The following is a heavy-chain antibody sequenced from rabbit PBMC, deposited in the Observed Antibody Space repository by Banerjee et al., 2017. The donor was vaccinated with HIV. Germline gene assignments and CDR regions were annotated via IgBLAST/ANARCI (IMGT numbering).Heavy chain of an antibody. D-gene: IGHD1-1*01. CDR3: ARWGSGWSLNL. V-gene: IGHV1S45*01. J-gene: IGHJ4*01. CDR2: IWTGDGTT. Sequence: QEQLEESGGDLVKPGASLTLTCTASGFSFSSGYDMCWVRQAPGKGLEWIACIWTGDGTTYYASWAKGRFTISKTSSTTVTLQMTSLTAADTATYFCARWGSGWSLNLWGPGTLVTVS. CDR1: GFSFSSGYD.